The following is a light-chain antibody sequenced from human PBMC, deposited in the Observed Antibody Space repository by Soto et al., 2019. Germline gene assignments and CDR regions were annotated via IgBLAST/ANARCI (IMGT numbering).Light chain of an antibody. Sequence: EIVMTQSPATLSVSPGERATLSCRASQSVSSNLAWYQQKPGQAPSLLIYGASTRATGIPARFSGSGSGTEFTLTISRLEPEDFAVYYCQQYGSSGTFGQGTKVDI. CDR1: QSVSSN. CDR2: GAS. V-gene: IGKV3-15*01. CDR3: QQYGSSGT. J-gene: IGKJ1*01.